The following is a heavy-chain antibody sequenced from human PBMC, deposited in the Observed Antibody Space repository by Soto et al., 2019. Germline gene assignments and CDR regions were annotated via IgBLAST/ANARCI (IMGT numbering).Heavy chain of an antibody. J-gene: IGHJ2*01. V-gene: IGHV4-38-2*01. Sequence: PSETLSLTCAVSGYAISSGYYWGWIRQPPGKGLEWIGSIHHSGSTYYNPSLKSRVTISVDKSKNQFSLRLSSVTAADTAVYYCARALVLTGIQGWYFDIWGRGTLVTVSS. CDR2: IHHSGST. CDR1: GYAISSGYY. D-gene: IGHD1-1*01. CDR3: ARALVLTGIQGWYFDI.